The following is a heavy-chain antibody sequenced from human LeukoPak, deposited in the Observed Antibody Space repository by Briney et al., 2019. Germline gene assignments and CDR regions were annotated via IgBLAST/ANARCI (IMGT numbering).Heavy chain of an antibody. CDR2: ISSSSSDT. CDR1: GFTFSDYY. V-gene: IGHV3-11*05. D-gene: IGHD6-13*01. CDR3: VREPLYSSRWNLY. J-gene: IGHJ4*02. Sequence: PGGGLRLSCAASGFTFSDYYMSWIRQAPGKGLDWVSYISSSSSDTHYADSVKGRFTISRDNAKNSLYLQMNSLRAEDTAVYYCVREPLYSSRWNLYWGQGTLVTVPS.